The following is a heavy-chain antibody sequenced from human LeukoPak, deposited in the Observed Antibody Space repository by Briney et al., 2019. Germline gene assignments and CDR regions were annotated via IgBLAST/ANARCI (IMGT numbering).Heavy chain of an antibody. V-gene: IGHV3-30*02. J-gene: IGHJ4*02. D-gene: IGHD5-18*01. CDR1: GFTFDDYG. Sequence: GESLKISCAASGFTFDDYGMSWVRQAPGKGLEWVAFIRYDGSNKYYADSVKGRFTISRDNSKNTLYLQMNSLRAEDTAVYYCAKDRRVTISPCWGQGTLVTVSS. CDR2: IRYDGSNK. CDR3: AKDRRVTISPC.